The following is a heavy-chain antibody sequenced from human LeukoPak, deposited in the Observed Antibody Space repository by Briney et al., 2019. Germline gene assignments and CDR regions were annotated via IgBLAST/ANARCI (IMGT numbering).Heavy chain of an antibody. CDR1: GYTFTGYY. D-gene: IGHD2-2*01. Sequence: GASVKVSCKASGYTFTGYYMHWVRQAPGQGLEWMGWINPKSGGTNYAQKFQGRVTMTRDTSIHTAYMELSGLRSDDTAVYYCAREEYGFDPWGQGTLVTVSS. V-gene: IGHV1-2*02. CDR3: AREEYGFDP. J-gene: IGHJ5*02. CDR2: INPKSGGT.